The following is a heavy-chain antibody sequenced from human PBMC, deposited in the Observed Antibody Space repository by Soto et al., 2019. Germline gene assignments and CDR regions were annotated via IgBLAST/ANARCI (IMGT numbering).Heavy chain of an antibody. V-gene: IGHV4-39*01. D-gene: IGHD2-2*01. J-gene: IGHJ6*02. Sequence: PSETVSLTCTVSGRSINSGPYYLGWIRHPTVEGLEWIGTFYYSESTYYNPSLESRVTIFVDTSKNQFSLKVSSLTVADTAVYYFARLGGYCSSTSCYGYYGMDVWGQGTTVS. CDR2: FYYSEST. CDR1: GRSINSGPYY. CDR3: ARLGGYCSSTSCYGYYGMDV.